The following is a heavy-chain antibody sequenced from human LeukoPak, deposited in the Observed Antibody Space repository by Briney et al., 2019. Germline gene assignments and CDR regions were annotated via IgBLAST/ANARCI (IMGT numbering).Heavy chain of an antibody. Sequence: PGGSLRLSCAASGFTFSRFWMHWVRQAPGKGLVWVSRISSDGSNTNYADSVKGRFTISRDNAKNTLYLQMDSLTGDDTAVYYCASRNFGSSPFDYWRQGTLVTVSS. CDR3: ASRNFGSSPFDY. CDR1: GFTFSRFW. J-gene: IGHJ4*02. CDR2: ISSDGSNT. V-gene: IGHV3-74*01. D-gene: IGHD3-10*01.